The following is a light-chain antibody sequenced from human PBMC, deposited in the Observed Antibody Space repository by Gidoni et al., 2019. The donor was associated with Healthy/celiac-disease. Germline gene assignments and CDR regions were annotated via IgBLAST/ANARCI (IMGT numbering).Light chain of an antibody. J-gene: IGKJ2*01. CDR1: QDINSR. Sequence: DIPMTQSPSSLSASVGDRVTFTCPASQDINSRLNWYQQKPGKAPNRLIYGASNLQTGVPSGFSGSGSGTVFTFTISSLQPGDIATYYCQHYDSVSYTFGQXTKLEI. CDR2: GAS. V-gene: IGKV1-33*01. CDR3: QHYDSVSYT.